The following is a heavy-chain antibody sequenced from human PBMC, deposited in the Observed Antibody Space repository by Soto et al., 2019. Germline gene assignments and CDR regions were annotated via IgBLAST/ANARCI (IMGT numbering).Heavy chain of an antibody. D-gene: IGHD3-10*01. CDR2: ISSSGSTI. J-gene: IGHJ3*02. CDR1: GFTFSDYY. V-gene: IGHV3-11*01. CDR3: ARDRITMVRGVLDAFDI. Sequence: QVQLVESGGGLVKPGGSLRLSCAASGFTFSDYYMSWIRQAPGKGLEWVSYISSSGSTIYCADSVKGQFTISRDNAKNSLYLQMNSLRAEDTAVYYCARDRITMVRGVLDAFDIWGQGTMVTVSS.